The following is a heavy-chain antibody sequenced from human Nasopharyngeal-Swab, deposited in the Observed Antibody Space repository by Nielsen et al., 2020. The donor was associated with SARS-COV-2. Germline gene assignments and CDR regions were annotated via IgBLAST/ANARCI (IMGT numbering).Heavy chain of an antibody. CDR1: GFTFSSYG. Sequence: GGSLRLSCAASGFTFSSYGMHWVRQAPGKGLEWVAVIWYDGSNKYYADSVKGRFTISRANSKNTLYLQMNSLRAEDTAVYYCARDLHGDTNYYYYGMDVWGQGTTVTVSS. CDR3: ARDLHGDTNYYYYGMDV. D-gene: IGHD4-17*01. CDR2: IWYDGSNK. V-gene: IGHV3-33*01. J-gene: IGHJ6*02.